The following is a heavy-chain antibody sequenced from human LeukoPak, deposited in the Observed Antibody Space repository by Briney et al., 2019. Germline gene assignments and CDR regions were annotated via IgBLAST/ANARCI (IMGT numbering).Heavy chain of an antibody. V-gene: IGHV3-23*01. D-gene: IGHD2-21*02. CDR3: AKFRGYCGGDCYLHMDV. CDR2: ISGSGGST. CDR1: GFTFSSYG. J-gene: IGHJ6*03. Sequence: GGSLRLSCAASGFTFSSYGMSWVRQAPGKGLEWVSAISGSGGSTYYADSVKGRFTISRDNSKNTLCLQMNSLRAEDTAVYYCAKFRGYCGGDCYLHMDVWGKGTTVTISS.